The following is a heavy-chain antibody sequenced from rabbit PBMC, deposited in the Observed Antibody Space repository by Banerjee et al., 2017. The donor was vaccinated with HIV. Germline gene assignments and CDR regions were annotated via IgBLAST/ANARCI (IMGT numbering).Heavy chain of an antibody. CDR3: ARDLAGVIGWNFDL. J-gene: IGHJ4*01. D-gene: IGHD4-1*01. V-gene: IGHV1S40*01. CDR1: GFSFSSSYW. CDR2: IDAGTSGTT. Sequence: QSLEESGGDLVQPGASLTLTCTASGFSFSSSYWICWVRQAPGKGLEWIACIDAGTSGTTYYANWAKGRFTFSKTSSTTVTLQMTSLTAADTATYFCARDLAGVIGWNFDLWGPGTLVTVS.